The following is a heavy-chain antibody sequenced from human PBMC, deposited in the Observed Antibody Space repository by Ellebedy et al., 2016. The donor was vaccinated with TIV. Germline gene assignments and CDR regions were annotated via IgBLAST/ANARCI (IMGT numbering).Heavy chain of an antibody. V-gene: IGHV3-74*01. D-gene: IGHD4-17*01. Sequence: PGGSLRLSCVASGFTFSSYWMHWVRQAPGKWLVWVSRIKRDGSSTSYADSVKGRFTISRDNSKNTLYLQMNSLIVEDTAVYYCASRPNGDFHFLDYWGQGTLVTVSS. CDR2: IKRDGSST. J-gene: IGHJ4*02. CDR1: GFTFSSYW. CDR3: ASRPNGDFHFLDY.